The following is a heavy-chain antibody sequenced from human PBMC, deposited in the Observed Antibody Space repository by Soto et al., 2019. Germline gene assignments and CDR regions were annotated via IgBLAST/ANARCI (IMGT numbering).Heavy chain of an antibody. CDR1: GGTFSSYA. V-gene: IGHV1-69*13. D-gene: IGHD3-3*01. CDR3: GRDFGYDFWSGYGHYYYYYGMDV. J-gene: IGHJ6*02. CDR2: IIPIFGTA. Sequence: SVKVSCKASGGTFSSYAISWVRQAPGQGLEWMGGIIPIFGTANYAQKFQGRVTITADESTSTAYMELSSLRSEDTAVDYCGRDFGYDFWSGYGHYYYYYGMDVWGQGTTVTVSS.